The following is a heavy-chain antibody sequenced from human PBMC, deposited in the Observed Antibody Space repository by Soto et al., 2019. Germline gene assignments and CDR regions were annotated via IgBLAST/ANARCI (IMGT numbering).Heavy chain of an antibody. Sequence: TSETLSLTCTVSCGSISSSSYYWGWIRQPPGKGLEWIGSIYYSGSTYYNPSLKSRVTISVDTSKNQFSLKLSSVTAADTAVYYRARLDFGGAIDYWGQGTLVT. D-gene: IGHD3-3*01. J-gene: IGHJ4*02. V-gene: IGHV4-39*01. CDR3: ARLDFGGAIDY. CDR1: CGSISSSSYY. CDR2: IYYSGST.